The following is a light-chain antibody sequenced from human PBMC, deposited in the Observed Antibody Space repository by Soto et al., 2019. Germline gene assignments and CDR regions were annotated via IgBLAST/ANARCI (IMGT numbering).Light chain of an antibody. CDR3: MQALQTPLT. CDR2: LGS. J-gene: IGKJ4*01. V-gene: IGKV2-28*01. Sequence: DIVMTQSPLSLPVTPGEPASISCRSSQSLLHSNGYNYLDWYLQKPGQSPQLLIYLGSNRASGVXXXFSGSGSGTDFTLKISRVEAEDVGVYYCMQALQTPLTFGGGTKVDIK. CDR1: QSLLHSNGYNY.